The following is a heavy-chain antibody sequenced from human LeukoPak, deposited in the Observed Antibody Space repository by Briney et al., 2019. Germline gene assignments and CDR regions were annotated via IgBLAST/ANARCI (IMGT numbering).Heavy chain of an antibody. Sequence: SETLSLTCTVSGGSISSHYWSWIRQPPGKGLEWIGYIDYSGSTKYNPSLKSRATISVDTSKNQFSLKLSSVTAADTALHYCARVAYCSTSSCYTPYYMDVWGKGTTVTVSS. J-gene: IGHJ6*03. CDR3: ARVAYCSTSSCYTPYYMDV. V-gene: IGHV4-59*11. CDR1: GGSISSHY. D-gene: IGHD2-2*02. CDR2: IDYSGST.